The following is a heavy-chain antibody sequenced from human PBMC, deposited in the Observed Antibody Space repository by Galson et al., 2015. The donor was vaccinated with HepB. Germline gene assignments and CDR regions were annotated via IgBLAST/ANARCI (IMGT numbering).Heavy chain of an antibody. CDR1: GGTFRTYA. V-gene: IGHV1-69*13. Sequence: SVKVSCKASGGTFRTYAFSWVRQAPGQGLEWMGGITPIFGRANYAQKFQGRVTITADESTSTAYMELSSLRSEGTAVYYCARWGMATIGSVEWGMDVWGQGTTVTVSS. D-gene: IGHD5-24*01. J-gene: IGHJ6*02. CDR2: ITPIFGRA. CDR3: ARWGMATIGSVEWGMDV.